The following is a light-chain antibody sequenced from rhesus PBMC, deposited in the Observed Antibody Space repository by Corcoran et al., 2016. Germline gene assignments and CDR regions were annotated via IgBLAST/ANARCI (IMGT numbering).Light chain of an antibody. V-gene: IGKV1-18*01. Sequence: DIQMTQSPSSLSASLGDRVTITCQASQGISNWLAWYQQKPGKAPKLLLYAASRLQSGVPSRFSGSGYRTDFTLTISSLQPEDFETYYCLQDYSTPLTFGGGTKVEIK. CDR1: QGISNW. CDR2: AAS. J-gene: IGKJ4*01. CDR3: LQDYSTPLT.